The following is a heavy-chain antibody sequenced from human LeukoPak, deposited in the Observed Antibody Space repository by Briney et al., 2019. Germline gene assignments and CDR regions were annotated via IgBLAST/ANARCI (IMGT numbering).Heavy chain of an antibody. CDR3: ARGSRSSGWFDY. V-gene: IGHV3-53*01. J-gene: IGHJ4*02. CDR1: GFTVSSNY. D-gene: IGHD6-19*01. Sequence: GGSLRLSCAASGFTVSSNYMSWVPQAPRKGLEWVSVIYSGGSTYYADSVKGRFTISRDNSKNTLYLQMNSLRAEDTAVYYCARGSRSSGWFDYWGQGTLVTVSS. CDR2: IYSGGST.